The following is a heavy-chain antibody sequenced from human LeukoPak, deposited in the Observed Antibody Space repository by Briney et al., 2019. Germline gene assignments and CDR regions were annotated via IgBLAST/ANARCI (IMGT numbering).Heavy chain of an antibody. Sequence: SVKVSCKASGGTFSSYAISLVRQAPGQGLEWMGRIIPIFGTANYAQKFQGRVTITTDESTSTAYMELSSLRSEDTAVYYCARGGYYDSSGYYRRNWFDPWGQGTLVTVSS. CDR1: GGTFSSYA. CDR2: IIPIFGTA. J-gene: IGHJ5*02. D-gene: IGHD3-22*01. V-gene: IGHV1-69*05. CDR3: ARGGYYDSSGYYRRNWFDP.